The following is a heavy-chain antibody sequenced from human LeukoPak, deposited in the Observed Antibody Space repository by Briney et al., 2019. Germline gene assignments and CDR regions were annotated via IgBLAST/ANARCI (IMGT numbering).Heavy chain of an antibody. Sequence: SETLSLTCAVYGGSFSGYYWSWIRQPPGKGLEWIGEINHSGSTNYNPSLKSRVTISVDTSKNQFSLKLSSVTAADTAVYYCARGWVSMVRGVIILNWFDPWGQGTLVTVSS. D-gene: IGHD3-10*01. J-gene: IGHJ5*02. CDR1: GGSFSGYY. CDR2: INHSGST. V-gene: IGHV4-34*01. CDR3: ARGWVSMVRGVIILNWFDP.